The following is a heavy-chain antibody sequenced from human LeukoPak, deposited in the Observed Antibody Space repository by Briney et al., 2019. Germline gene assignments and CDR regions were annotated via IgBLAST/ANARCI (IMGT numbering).Heavy chain of an antibody. V-gene: IGHV1-2*02. Sequence: ASVKVSCKASGYTFSGYYMHWVRQAPGQGLEWMGWINPNSGGTNYAQKFQGRVTMTRDTSISTAYMELSRLRSDDTAVYYCARVGLNYYGSGSYVYWGQGTLVTVSS. CDR1: GYTFSGYY. CDR2: INPNSGGT. D-gene: IGHD3-10*01. J-gene: IGHJ4*02. CDR3: ARVGLNYYGSGSYVY.